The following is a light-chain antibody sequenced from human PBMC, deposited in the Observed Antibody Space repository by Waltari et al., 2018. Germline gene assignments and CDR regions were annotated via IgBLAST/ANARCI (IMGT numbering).Light chain of an antibody. CDR2: EVS. CDR1: GSDVGRYNR. J-gene: IGLJ3*02. CDR3: CSYAGSSTFAV. Sequence: QSALTPPASVSGSPGQSITIPCTGTGSDVGRYNRVPWYQQPPGNAPKLMIYEVSKRPSGVSNRFSGSKSGNTASLTIYGLQAEDEADYYCCSYAGSSTFAVFGGGTKLTVL. V-gene: IGLV2-23*02.